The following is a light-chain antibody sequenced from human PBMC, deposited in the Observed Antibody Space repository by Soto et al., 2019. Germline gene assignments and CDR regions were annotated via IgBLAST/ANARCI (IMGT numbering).Light chain of an antibody. Sequence: IVMTQSPDTLSVSAGERATVTXRASQSFSRNFAWYQQERGXAPRXXXYGXSTSASGIPARLSGSGSGTEFTPTISSLQSEDGDGYYWQQYKRGTRTFGQGTKVDIK. J-gene: IGKJ1*01. CDR2: GXS. CDR3: QQYKRGTRT. V-gene: IGKV3-15*01. CDR1: QSFSRN.